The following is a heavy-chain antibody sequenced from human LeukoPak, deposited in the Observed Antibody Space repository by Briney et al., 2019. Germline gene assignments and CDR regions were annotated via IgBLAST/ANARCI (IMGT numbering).Heavy chain of an antibody. CDR1: GGSFSGYY. J-gene: IGHJ2*01. CDR3: ARNGGSYLRGYWYFDL. Sequence: SETLSLTCAVYGGSFSGYYWSWIRQPPGKGLEWIGEINHSGSTNYNPSLKSRVTISVDTSKNQFSLKLSSVTAADTAVYYCARNGGSYLRGYWYFDLWGRGTLVTVSS. CDR2: INHSGST. V-gene: IGHV4-34*01. D-gene: IGHD1-26*01.